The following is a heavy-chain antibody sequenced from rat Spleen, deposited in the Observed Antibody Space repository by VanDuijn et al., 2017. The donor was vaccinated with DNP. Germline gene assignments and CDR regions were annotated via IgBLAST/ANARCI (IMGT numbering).Heavy chain of an antibody. CDR2: INTGSGCT. CDR3: ANGGYGIWFAY. J-gene: IGHJ3*01. CDR1: GYTFTSNY. Sequence: QVQLQQSGAELAKPGSSVKISCKASGYTFTSNYLGWIKQTTGHALQYVGYINTGSGCTSYNEKFKANATLTVDKSSRTAFMQLSGLTPDDSAVYYCANGGYGIWFAYWGQGTLVTVSS. D-gene: IGHD1-12*03. V-gene: IGHV1-43*01.